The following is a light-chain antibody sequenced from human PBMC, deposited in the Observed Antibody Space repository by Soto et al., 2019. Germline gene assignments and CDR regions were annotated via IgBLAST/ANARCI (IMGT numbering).Light chain of an antibody. CDR1: SIDVGGYNY. Sequence: QSALTQPASVSGSPGQSIAISCTGASIDVGGYNYVSWYQQHPGKAPKLKIYDVASRPSGVSDRFSGSKSGNTASLTISGLQAEDEADYYCSSYTSSSTLYVFGTGTKVTVL. CDR3: SSYTSSSTLYV. J-gene: IGLJ1*01. CDR2: DVA. V-gene: IGLV2-14*03.